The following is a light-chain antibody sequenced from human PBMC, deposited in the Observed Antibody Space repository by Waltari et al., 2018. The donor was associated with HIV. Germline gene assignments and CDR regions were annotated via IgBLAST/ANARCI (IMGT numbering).Light chain of an antibody. V-gene: IGLV1-36*01. J-gene: IGLJ2*01. CDR2: YDD. Sequence: QSVLTQPPSVSEAPRQRVAISCSGSSSNIANHAVNWYQQLPGKAPKLLIYYDDLLPSGVSDRFSGSKSGTSASLAISGLQSEDEADYYCAAWDDSLNGPVFGGGTKLTAL. CDR1: SSNIANHA. CDR3: AAWDDSLNGPV.